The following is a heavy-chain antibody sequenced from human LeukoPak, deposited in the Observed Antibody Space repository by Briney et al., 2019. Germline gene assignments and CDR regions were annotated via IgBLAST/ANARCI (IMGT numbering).Heavy chain of an antibody. Sequence: PGGSLRLCCSASGFPFGSYSMNWVRQAPGNGLEWVSYISSSGSTIYYADSVKGRFTISRDNAKNSLYLQMNSLRAEDTAVYYCARARSSGYYYFDYWGQGTLVTVSS. D-gene: IGHD3-22*01. J-gene: IGHJ4*02. V-gene: IGHV3-48*03. CDR2: ISSSGSTI. CDR3: ARARSSGYYYFDY. CDR1: GFPFGSYS.